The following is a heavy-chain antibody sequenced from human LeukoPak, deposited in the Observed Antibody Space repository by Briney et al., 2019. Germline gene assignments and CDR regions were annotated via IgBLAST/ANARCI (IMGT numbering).Heavy chain of an antibody. Sequence: PSETLSLTCAVYGGSFSGYYWSWNRQPPRNGLEWIGEINHSGSTNYNPSLKSRVTISVDTSKNQFSLKLSSVTAADTAVYYCARAGLNGDVDYWGQGTLVTVSS. J-gene: IGHJ4*02. CDR2: INHSGST. V-gene: IGHV4-34*01. CDR3: ARAGLNGDVDY. CDR1: GGSFSGYY. D-gene: IGHD4-17*01.